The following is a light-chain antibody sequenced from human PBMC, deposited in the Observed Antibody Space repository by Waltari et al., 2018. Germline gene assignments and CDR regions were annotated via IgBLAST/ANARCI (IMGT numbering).Light chain of an antibody. V-gene: IGKV3-15*01. J-gene: IGKJ1*01. CDR1: QSVSSN. CDR2: GAS. Sequence: EIVMTQSPATLSVSPGERATLSCRASQSVSSNLAWYQQKPGQAPRLLIYGASTRATASPARFSGSGSGTEFTFTISSLQSEDFAVYYCQQYNNWPPWTFGQGTKVEIK. CDR3: QQYNNWPPWT.